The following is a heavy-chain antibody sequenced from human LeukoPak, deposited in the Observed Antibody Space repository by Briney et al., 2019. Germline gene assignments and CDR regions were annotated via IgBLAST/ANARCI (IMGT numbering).Heavy chain of an antibody. CDR1: GGSISSYY. V-gene: IGHV4-59*01. Sequence: SETLSLTCTVSGGSISSYYWSLIRQPPGKGLEWIGYIYYSGSTNYNPSLKSRVTISVDTSKNQFSLKLSSVTAADTAVYYCARGNYYDSSGYYYFSRSTSYYFDYWGQGTLVTVSS. D-gene: IGHD3-22*01. CDR2: IYYSGST. J-gene: IGHJ4*02. CDR3: ARGNYYDSSGYYYFSRSTSYYFDY.